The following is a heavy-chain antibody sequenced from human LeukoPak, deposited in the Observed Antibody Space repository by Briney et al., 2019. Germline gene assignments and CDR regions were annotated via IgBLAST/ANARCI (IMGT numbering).Heavy chain of an antibody. CDR2: ISSSGSTI. V-gene: IGHV3-48*03. Sequence: GGSLRLSCAASGFTFSSYAMNWVRQAPGKGLEWVSYISSSGSTISYADSVKGRFTISRDNAKNSLYLQINSLRAEDTAVYYCARDLGTSWFLDYWGQGTLVTVSS. CDR1: GFTFSSYA. CDR3: ARDLGTSWFLDY. J-gene: IGHJ4*02. D-gene: IGHD6-13*01.